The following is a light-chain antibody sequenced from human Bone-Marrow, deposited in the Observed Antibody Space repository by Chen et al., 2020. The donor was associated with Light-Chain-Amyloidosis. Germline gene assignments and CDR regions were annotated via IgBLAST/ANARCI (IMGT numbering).Light chain of an antibody. Sequence: QSALTQPASVSGSPGHPITISCTGTSSDVGSYNLVSWYQQHPGKAPKLMIYEVSKRPSGVSNRFSGSKSGNTASLTISGLQAEDEADYYCCSYAGSSTWVFGGGTKLTVL. J-gene: IGLJ3*02. CDR2: EVS. V-gene: IGLV2-23*02. CDR1: SSDVGSYNL. CDR3: CSYAGSSTWV.